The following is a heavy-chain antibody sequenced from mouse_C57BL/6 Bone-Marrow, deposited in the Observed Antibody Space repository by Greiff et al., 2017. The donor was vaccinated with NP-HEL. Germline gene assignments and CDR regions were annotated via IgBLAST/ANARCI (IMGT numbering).Heavy chain of an antibody. J-gene: IGHJ2*01. Sequence: VQLQQPGAELVRPGTSVKLSCKASGYTFTSYWMHWVKQRPGQGLEWIGVIDPSDSYTNYNQKFKGKATLTVDTSSSTAYMQLSSLTSEDSAVYYCARGELGRSYWGQGTTLTVSS. CDR2: IDPSDSYT. V-gene: IGHV1-59*01. CDR3: ARGELGRSY. D-gene: IGHD4-1*01. CDR1: GYTFTSYW.